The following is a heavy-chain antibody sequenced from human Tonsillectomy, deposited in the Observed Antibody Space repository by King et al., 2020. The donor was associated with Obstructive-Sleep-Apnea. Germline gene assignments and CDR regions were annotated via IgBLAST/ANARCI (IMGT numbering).Heavy chain of an antibody. Sequence: VTLKESGPVLVKPTETLTLTCTVSGFSLSNARMGVSWIRQPPGKALEWLAHIFSNDEKSYSTSLKSRLTISKDTSKSQVVLTMTNMDPVDTATYYCARIKWELLGNYYYYYGMDVWGQGTTVTVSS. CDR1: GFSLSNARMG. D-gene: IGHD1-26*01. J-gene: IGHJ6*02. V-gene: IGHV2-26*01. CDR3: ARIKWELLGNYYYYYGMDV. CDR2: IFSNDEK.